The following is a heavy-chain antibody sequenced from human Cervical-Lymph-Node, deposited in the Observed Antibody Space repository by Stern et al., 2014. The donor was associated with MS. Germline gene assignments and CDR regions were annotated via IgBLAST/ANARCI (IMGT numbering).Heavy chain of an antibody. Sequence: QVQLVQSGAEVKKPGSSVKVSCKASGGTFSNYAISWARLAPGQGLEWIGGIMPIFRATYYAQKFQGRVTITTDESTSTAYMELSSLTSEDTAIYDCATYGDDLGVDVWGQGTTVTVSS. V-gene: IGHV1-69*01. J-gene: IGHJ6*02. CDR1: GGTFSNYA. D-gene: IGHD4-17*01. CDR3: ATYGDDLGVDV. CDR2: IMPIFRAT.